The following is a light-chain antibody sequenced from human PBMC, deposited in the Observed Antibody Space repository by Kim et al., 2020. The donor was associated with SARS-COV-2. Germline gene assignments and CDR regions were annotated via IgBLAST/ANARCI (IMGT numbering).Light chain of an antibody. Sequence: NATRTCTGDRTTVGNGGTALVQQNPGRPSKMPSYKYNQRPSGDSERISAFRSGNTASLAITGLQPEDEADYDCSAWDSSLSAWVYGGGTQLTVL. J-gene: IGLJ3*02. V-gene: IGLV10-54*01. CDR2: KYN. CDR3: SAWDSSLSAWV. CDR1: RTTVGNGG.